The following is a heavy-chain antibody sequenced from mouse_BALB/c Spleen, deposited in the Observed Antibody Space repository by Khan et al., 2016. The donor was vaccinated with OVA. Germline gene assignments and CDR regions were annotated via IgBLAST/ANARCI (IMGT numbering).Heavy chain of an antibody. J-gene: IGHJ4*01. CDR3: ARPPYFYYTLDY. CDR2: INTYTGEP. D-gene: IGHD2-10*01. CDR1: GYTFTNYG. V-gene: IGHV9-3-1*01. Sequence: QIQLVQSGPELKKPGETVKISCKASGYTFTNYGMNWVLQSPGKALKWMGWINTYTGEPTYADDFKGRFAFSLETSASTAFLQINNLKNEDTDTYFCARPPYFYYTLDYWGQGTSVTVSS.